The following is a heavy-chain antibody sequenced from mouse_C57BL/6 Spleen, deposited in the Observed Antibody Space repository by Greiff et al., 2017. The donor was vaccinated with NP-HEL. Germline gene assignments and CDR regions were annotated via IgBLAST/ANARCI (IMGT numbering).Heavy chain of an antibody. CDR1: GFTFSDYG. CDR3: ARRTYSNFFFDY. V-gene: IGHV5-17*01. D-gene: IGHD2-5*01. J-gene: IGHJ2*01. CDR2: ISSGSSTI. Sequence: EVKLVESGGGLVKPGGSLKLSCAASGFTFSDYGMHWVRQAPEKGLEWVAYISSGSSTIYYADTVKGRFTISRDNAKNTLFLQMTSLRSEDTAMYYCARRTYSNFFFDYWGQGTTLTVSS.